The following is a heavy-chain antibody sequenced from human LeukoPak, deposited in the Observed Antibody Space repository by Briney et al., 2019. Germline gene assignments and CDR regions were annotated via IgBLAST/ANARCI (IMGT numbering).Heavy chain of an antibody. V-gene: IGHV5-10-1*01. CDR1: GYSFTSYW. CDR3: ARLESSGYYVY. J-gene: IGHJ4*02. D-gene: IGHD3-22*01. Sequence: GESLKIPCKGSGYSFTSYWIGWVRQMPGKGLEWMGRIDPRDSYTKYSPSFQGHVSISADKSISTAYLQWSSLKASDAATYYCARLESSGYYVYWGQGTLVTVSS. CDR2: IDPRDSYT.